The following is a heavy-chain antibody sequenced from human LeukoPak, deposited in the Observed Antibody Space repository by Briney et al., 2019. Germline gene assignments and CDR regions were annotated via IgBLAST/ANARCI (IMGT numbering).Heavy chain of an antibody. CDR2: ISGSGGST. J-gene: IGHJ4*02. CDR3: AKDKQSQGLLWFGEYDY. V-gene: IGHV3-23*01. D-gene: IGHD3-10*01. Sequence: GGSLRLSCAASGFTFSSYAMSWVRQAPGKVLEWVSAISGSGGSTYYADSVKGRFTISRDNSKNTLYLQMNSLRAEDTAVYYCAKDKQSQGLLWFGEYDYWGQGTLVLVSS. CDR1: GFTFSSYA.